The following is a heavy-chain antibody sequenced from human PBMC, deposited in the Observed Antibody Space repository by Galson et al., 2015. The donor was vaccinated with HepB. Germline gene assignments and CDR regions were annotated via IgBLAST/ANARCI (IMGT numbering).Heavy chain of an antibody. D-gene: IGHD1-26*01. Sequence: SLRLSCAASGFTFSNAWMSWVRQAPGKGLEWVARIRSKTDGGTTDYAAPVKGRFTISRDESKNTLYLQKNSLKTEGTAVYYCTTDRASGSYGDYWGQGTLVTVSS. CDR1: GFTFSNAW. V-gene: IGHV3-15*01. J-gene: IGHJ4*02. CDR3: TTDRASGSYGDY. CDR2: IRSKTDGGTT.